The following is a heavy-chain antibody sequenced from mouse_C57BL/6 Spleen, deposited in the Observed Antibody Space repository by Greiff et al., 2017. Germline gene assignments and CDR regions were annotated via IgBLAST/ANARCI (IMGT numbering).Heavy chain of an antibody. CDR3: ARERGFTVVSHWYFDV. CDR1: GFTFSDYG. D-gene: IGHD1-1*01. V-gene: IGHV5-17*01. CDR2: ISSGSSTI. J-gene: IGHJ1*03. Sequence: EVNVVESGGGLVKPGGSLKLSCAASGFTFSDYGMHWVRQAPEKGLEWVAYISSGSSTIYYADTVKGRFTISRDNAKNTLFLQMTSLRSEDTAMYYCARERGFTVVSHWYFDVWGTGTTVTVSS.